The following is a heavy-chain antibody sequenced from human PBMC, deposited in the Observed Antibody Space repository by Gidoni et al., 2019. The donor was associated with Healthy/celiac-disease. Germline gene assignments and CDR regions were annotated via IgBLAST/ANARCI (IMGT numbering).Heavy chain of an antibody. Sequence: QVQLQQSGPGLMKPSQTLSLPCAISGDSVSSDSAAWNWIRQSPSRGLEWLGRTYYRSKWYNDYAVSVKSRITINPDTSRNQFSLQLNSVTPEDTTIYYCARDPPPTGEVAFDIWGQGTMVTVSS. CDR2: TYYRSKWYN. J-gene: IGHJ3*02. CDR3: ARDPPPTGEVAFDI. CDR1: GDSVSSDSAA. V-gene: IGHV6-1*01. D-gene: IGHD7-27*01.